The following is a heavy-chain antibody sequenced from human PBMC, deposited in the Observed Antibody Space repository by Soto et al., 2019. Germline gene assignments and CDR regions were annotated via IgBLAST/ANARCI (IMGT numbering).Heavy chain of an antibody. D-gene: IGHD3-9*01. J-gene: IGHJ6*02. CDR3: ARDLGILTGYSLYYYYGMDV. CDR2: TYYRSKWYS. V-gene: IGHV6-1*01. CDR1: GDSVSSYSVV. Sequence: SQTLSLTCAISGDSVSSYSVVWNWIRQSPSGGLEWLGRTYYRSKWYSEYAISVQSRITVNADTSKNQVSLQLDSVTPDDTAVYYCARDLGILTGYSLYYYYGMDVWGQGTTVTVSS.